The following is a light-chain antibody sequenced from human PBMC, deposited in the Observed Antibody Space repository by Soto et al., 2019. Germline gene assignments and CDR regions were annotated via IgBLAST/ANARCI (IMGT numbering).Light chain of an antibody. CDR2: DAS. V-gene: IGKV1-39*01. CDR1: QSINTY. CDR3: QQSYRAPLT. J-gene: IGKJ3*01. Sequence: DIHMTQSPSSLSASVGDRVTITCRASQSINTYLNWYQQKPGKAPNFLIYDASSLQSGVPSRFSGSGSGTDFTLTINSLQPEDSATYYCQQSYRAPLTFGPGTKVDIK.